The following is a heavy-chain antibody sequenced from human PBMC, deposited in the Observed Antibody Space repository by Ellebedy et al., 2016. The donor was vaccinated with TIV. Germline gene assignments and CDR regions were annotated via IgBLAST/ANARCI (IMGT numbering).Heavy chain of an antibody. CDR1: GYTFSTYY. CDR3: AREIDYGDDNAFDI. D-gene: IGHD4-17*01. CDR2: INTNTGNP. Sequence: AASVKVSCKASGYTFSTYYMHWVRQAPGQGLEWMGWINTNTGNPTYAQGFTGRFVFSLDTSVSTAYLQICSLKAEDTAVYYCAREIDYGDDNAFDIWGQGTMVTVSS. J-gene: IGHJ3*02. V-gene: IGHV7-4-1*01.